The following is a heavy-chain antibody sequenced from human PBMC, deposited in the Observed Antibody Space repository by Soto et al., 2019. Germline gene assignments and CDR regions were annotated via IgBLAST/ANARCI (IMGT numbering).Heavy chain of an antibody. Sequence: ASVKVSCKASGYTFTSYGISWVRQAPGQGLEWMGWISAYNGNTNYAQKLQGRVTMTTDTSTSTAYMELRSLRSDDTAVYYCASLMYYYDSSGFPRMDIWGQGTMVT. V-gene: IGHV1-18*01. CDR3: ASLMYYYDSSGFPRMDI. D-gene: IGHD3-22*01. CDR1: GYTFTSYG. J-gene: IGHJ3*02. CDR2: ISAYNGNT.